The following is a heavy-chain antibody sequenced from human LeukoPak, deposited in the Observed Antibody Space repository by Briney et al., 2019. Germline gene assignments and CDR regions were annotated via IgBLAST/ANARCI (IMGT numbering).Heavy chain of an antibody. CDR3: ARYGHSPYFDY. CDR2: INPSGGST. D-gene: IGHD4-17*01. Sequence: ASVKVSCKASGYTFTSYYMHWVRQAPGQGLEWMGIINPSGGSTSYALKFQGRVTMTRDMSTSTVYMELSSLRSEDAAVYYCARYGHSPYFDYWGQGTLVTASS. J-gene: IGHJ4*02. V-gene: IGHV1-46*01. CDR1: GYTFTSYY.